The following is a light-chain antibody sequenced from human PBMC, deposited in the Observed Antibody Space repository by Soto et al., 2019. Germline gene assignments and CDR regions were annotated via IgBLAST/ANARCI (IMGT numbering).Light chain of an antibody. J-gene: IGKJ5*01. CDR3: QQYGGTPPIT. CDR1: QKISSSY. V-gene: IGKV3-20*01. CDR2: GAS. Sequence: EIVLTQSAGTLPLSPGERATLSCRASQKISSSYLAWYQQKPGQAPRFLIYGASSRATGIPDRFSGSGSGTDFTLTISRLEPEDFAVYYCQQYGGTPPITFGQGTRLEIK.